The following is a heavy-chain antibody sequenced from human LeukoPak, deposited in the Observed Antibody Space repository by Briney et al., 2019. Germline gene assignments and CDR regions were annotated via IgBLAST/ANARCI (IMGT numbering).Heavy chain of an antibody. CDR2: IWYDGSNK. Sequence: GGSLRLSCVASGFTFSSYGMYWVRQAPGKGLEWVAAIWYDGSNKYYADSVKGRFTISRDNSKNTLYLQMNSLRAEDTAVYYCARVLCSGGTCLDAFDIWGQGTMVTVSS. D-gene: IGHD2-15*01. CDR1: GFTFSSYG. CDR3: ARVLCSGGTCLDAFDI. V-gene: IGHV3-33*01. J-gene: IGHJ3*02.